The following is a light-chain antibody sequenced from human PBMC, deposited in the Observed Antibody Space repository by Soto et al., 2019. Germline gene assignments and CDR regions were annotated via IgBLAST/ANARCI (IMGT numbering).Light chain of an antibody. CDR1: SSDVGGYNY. V-gene: IGLV2-8*01. CDR3: TSYTTSSTLDV. Sequence: QSVLTQPPSASGSAGQSVTISCTGTSSDVGGYNYVSWYQQHPGKAPKLMIYEVSKRPPGVPDRFSGSKSGNTASLTVSGLQAEDEADYFCTSYTTSSTLDVFGTGTKVTVL. CDR2: EVS. J-gene: IGLJ1*01.